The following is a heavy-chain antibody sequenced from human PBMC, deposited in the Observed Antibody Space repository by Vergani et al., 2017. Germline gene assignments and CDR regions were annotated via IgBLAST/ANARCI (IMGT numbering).Heavy chain of an antibody. V-gene: IGHV4-39*01. J-gene: IGHJ5*02. CDR3: ARPNGGVVVAATSEPGWFDL. D-gene: IGHD2-15*01. Sequence: QLQLQESGPGLVKPSETLSLTCTVSGGSISSSSYYWGWIRQPPGKGLEWIGSIYYSGSTYYNPSLKSRVTISVDTSKNQFSLKLSSVTAADTAVYYCARPNGGVVVAATSEPGWFDLWGQGTLVTVSS. CDR2: IYYSGST. CDR1: GGSISSSSYY.